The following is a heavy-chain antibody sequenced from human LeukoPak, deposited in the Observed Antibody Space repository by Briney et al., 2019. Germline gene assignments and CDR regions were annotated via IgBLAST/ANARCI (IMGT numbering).Heavy chain of an antibody. CDR3: ARDFLYGENDY. CDR1: GGTFSSYA. CDR2: IIPILGIA. V-gene: IGHV1-69*04. Sequence: GASVKVSCKASGGTFSSYAISWVRQAPGQGLEWMGRIIPILGIANYAQKFQGRVTITADKSTSTAYMELSSLRSEDTAVYYCARDFLYGENDYWGQGTLVTVSS. J-gene: IGHJ4*02. D-gene: IGHD4-17*01.